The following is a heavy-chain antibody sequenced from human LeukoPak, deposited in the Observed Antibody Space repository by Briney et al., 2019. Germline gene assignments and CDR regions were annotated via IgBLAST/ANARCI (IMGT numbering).Heavy chain of an antibody. V-gene: IGHV3-30-3*01. CDR2: ISYDGSNK. D-gene: IGHD6-19*01. CDR3: ARDGDGGSGWYYFDY. Sequence: TGGSLRLSCAASGFSLSSYATHWVRQAPGKGLEWVAVISYDGSNKYYADSVKGRFTISRDNSKNTLYLQMNSLRAEDTAVYYCARDGDGGSGWYYFDYWGQGTLVTVSS. CDR1: GFSLSSYA. J-gene: IGHJ4*02.